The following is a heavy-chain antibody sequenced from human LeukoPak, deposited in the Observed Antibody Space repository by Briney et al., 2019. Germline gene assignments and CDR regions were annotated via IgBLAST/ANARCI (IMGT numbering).Heavy chain of an antibody. CDR2: INPSGGST. CDR3: ARSFYGDLHYYYYYMDV. V-gene: IGHV1-46*01. CDR1: GYTFTSYY. D-gene: IGHD4-17*01. J-gene: IGHJ6*03. Sequence: ASVKVSCKASGYTFTSYYMHWVRQAPGQGLEWMGIINPSGGSTSYAQKFQGRVTMTRDMSTSTVYMELSSLRSEDTAAYYCARSFYGDLHYYYYYMDVWGKGTTVTVSS.